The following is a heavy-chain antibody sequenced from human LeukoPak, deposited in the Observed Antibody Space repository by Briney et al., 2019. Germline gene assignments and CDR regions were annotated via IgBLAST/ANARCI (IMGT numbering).Heavy chain of an antibody. CDR2: ISSTTSYI. Sequence: GGSLRLSCAASGFPFSHYNMNWVRQAPGKGLEWVSSISSTTSYIYYADSVKGRFTISRDNAKNSLFLQMNSLRAEDTAVYYCARYIVTIYSYYMDVWGEGTTVTVSS. CDR3: ARYIVTIYSYYMDV. V-gene: IGHV3-21*01. D-gene: IGHD4-11*01. J-gene: IGHJ6*03. CDR1: GFPFSHYN.